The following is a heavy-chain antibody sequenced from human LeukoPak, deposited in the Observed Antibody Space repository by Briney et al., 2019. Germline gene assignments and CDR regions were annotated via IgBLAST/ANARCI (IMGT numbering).Heavy chain of an antibody. Sequence: GGSLRLSCAASGSTFDDYTMHWVRQAPGKGLEWVSLISWDGGSTYYADSVKGRFTISRDNSKNSLYLQMNSLRTEDTALYYCAKALGQGGMGATDYWGQGTLVTVSS. V-gene: IGHV3-43*01. CDR3: AKALGQGGMGATDY. J-gene: IGHJ4*02. CDR2: ISWDGGST. CDR1: GSTFDDYT. D-gene: IGHD1-26*01.